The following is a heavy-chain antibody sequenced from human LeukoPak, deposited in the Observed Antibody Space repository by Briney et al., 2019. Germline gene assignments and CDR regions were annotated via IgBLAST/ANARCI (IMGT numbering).Heavy chain of an antibody. D-gene: IGHD2-2*01. V-gene: IGHV3-23*01. CDR3: AKTTHGKVPAAYAFDI. CDR1: GFTFSSYA. CDR2: ISGSGGST. Sequence: PGRSLRLSCAASGFTFSSYAMSWVRQAPGKGLEWVSAISGSGGSTYYADSVKGRFTISRDNSKNTLYLQMNSLRAEDTAVYYCAKTTHGKVPAAYAFDIWGQGTMVTVSS. J-gene: IGHJ3*02.